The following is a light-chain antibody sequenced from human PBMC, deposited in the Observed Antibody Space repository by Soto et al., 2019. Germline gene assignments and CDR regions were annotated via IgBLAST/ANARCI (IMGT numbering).Light chain of an antibody. CDR2: GAS. CDR1: QSVSSRY. Sequence: EIVLTQSPGTLSLSPGERATLSCRASQSVSSRYLAWYQQKPGQAPSLLIYGASSRLTGIPDRFSGSGSGTDFTLSISRLEPEDFTVYYCQQYGSSPPYTFGQGTKLEIK. V-gene: IGKV3-20*01. CDR3: QQYGSSPPYT. J-gene: IGKJ2*01.